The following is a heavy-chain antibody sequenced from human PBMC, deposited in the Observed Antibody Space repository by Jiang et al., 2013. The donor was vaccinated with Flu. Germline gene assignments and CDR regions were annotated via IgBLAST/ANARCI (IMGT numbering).Heavy chain of an antibody. J-gene: IGHJ4*02. D-gene: IGHD5-18*01. CDR3: ARRTTSVQLHFSY. Sequence: RVTISVDTSKNQXSLKLSSVTAADTAVYYCARRTTSVQLHFSYWGQGTLVTVSS. V-gene: IGHV4-34*01.